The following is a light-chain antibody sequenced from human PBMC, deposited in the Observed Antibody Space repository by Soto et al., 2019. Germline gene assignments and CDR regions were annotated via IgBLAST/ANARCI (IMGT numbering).Light chain of an antibody. CDR3: NSYRHSTTLV. CDR2: EVR. Sequence: QSVLTQPASVSGSPGQSITISYTGTSSDVGGYNSVSWFQQHPSKAPKLIIYEVRHRPSGVSIRFSGSKSGNTASLTISGLQAEDEADYYCNSYRHSTTLVFGTGTKLTVL. V-gene: IGLV2-14*01. CDR1: SSDVGGYNS. J-gene: IGLJ1*01.